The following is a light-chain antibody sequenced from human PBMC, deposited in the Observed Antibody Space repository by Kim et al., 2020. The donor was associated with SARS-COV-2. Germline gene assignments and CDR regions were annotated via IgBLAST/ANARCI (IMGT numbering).Light chain of an antibody. CDR1: NIGSKN. CDR3: QVWDSSTCL. CDR2: RDS. J-gene: IGLJ3*02. V-gene: IGLV3-9*01. Sequence: SYELTQPLSVSVALGQTARITCEGNNIGSKNVHWYQQKPGQAPVLVIYRDSPERFSGSNSGNTATLTISRAQAGDEADYYCQVWDSSTCLFGGGTQLTVL.